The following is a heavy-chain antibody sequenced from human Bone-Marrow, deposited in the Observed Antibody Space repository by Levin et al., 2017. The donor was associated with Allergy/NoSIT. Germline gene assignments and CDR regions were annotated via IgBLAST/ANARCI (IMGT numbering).Heavy chain of an antibody. V-gene: IGHV3-49*04. CDR1: GFTFGDYG. CDR3: TRAARMAAAGRWFDP. J-gene: IGHJ5*02. D-gene: IGHD6-13*01. CDR2: IRRRDYGGTT. Sequence: GGSLRLSCTTSGFTFGDYGMSWARQAPGKGLEWVGFIRRRDYGGTTEYAASVRGRFTISRDDSKSIAYLQMNSRKTEDTAVYYCTRAARMAAAGRWFDPWGQGTLVTVSS.